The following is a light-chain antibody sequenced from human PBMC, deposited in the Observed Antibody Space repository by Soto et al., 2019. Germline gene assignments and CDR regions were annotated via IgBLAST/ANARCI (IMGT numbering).Light chain of an antibody. J-gene: IGLJ2*01. CDR3: STYTGTKTVV. V-gene: IGLV2-14*01. CDR1: SSDIGRYNY. Sequence: QSALTQPASVSGSPGQSITISCTGTSSDIGRYNYVSWYQQYPGKVPKLIIYEVSSRPSGVSNRFSASKSGSTASLTISGLQAEDEADYYCSTYTGTKTVVFGGGTKLTVL. CDR2: EVS.